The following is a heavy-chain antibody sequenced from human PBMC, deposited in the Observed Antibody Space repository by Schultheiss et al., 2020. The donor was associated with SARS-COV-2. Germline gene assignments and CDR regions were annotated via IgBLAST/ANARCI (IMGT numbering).Heavy chain of an antibody. J-gene: IGHJ4*02. Sequence: GGSLRLSCAASGFTFSSYEMNWVRQAPGKGLEWVSYISSSGSTIYYADSVKGRFTISRDNAKNSLYLQMNSLRAEDTAVYYCTTGRVLEGRLFDYWGQGTLVTVSS. CDR3: TTGRVLEGRLFDY. V-gene: IGHV3-48*03. D-gene: IGHD2/OR15-2a*01. CDR1: GFTFSSYE. CDR2: ISSSGSTI.